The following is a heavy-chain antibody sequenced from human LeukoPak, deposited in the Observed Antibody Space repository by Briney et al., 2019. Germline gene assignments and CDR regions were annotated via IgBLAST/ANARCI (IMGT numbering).Heavy chain of an antibody. J-gene: IGHJ6*02. D-gene: IGHD6-19*01. CDR2: IYTSGST. CDR3: ARESGSSGWKTYYYYGMDV. Sequence: PSETLSLTCTVSGGSISSGGYYWSWIRQPAGTGLEWIGRIYTSGSTNYNPSLKSRVTMSVDTSKNQFSLKLSSVTAADTAVYYCARESGSSGWKTYYYYGMDVWGQGTTVTVSS. V-gene: IGHV4-61*02. CDR1: GGSISSGGYY.